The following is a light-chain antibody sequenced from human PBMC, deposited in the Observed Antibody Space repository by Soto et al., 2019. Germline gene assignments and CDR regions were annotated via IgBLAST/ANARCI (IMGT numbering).Light chain of an antibody. J-gene: IGKJ1*01. V-gene: IGKV1-27*01. CDR3: QQYNSYSLWT. Sequence: DIQMTQSPSSLSASVGDRVTITCRASRGISTYLAWYQQKAGRVPNLLIYAATTLQSGVPSRFSGSGSGTEFTLTISSLQPDDFATYYCQQYNSYSLWTFGQGTKVDI. CDR1: RGISTY. CDR2: AAT.